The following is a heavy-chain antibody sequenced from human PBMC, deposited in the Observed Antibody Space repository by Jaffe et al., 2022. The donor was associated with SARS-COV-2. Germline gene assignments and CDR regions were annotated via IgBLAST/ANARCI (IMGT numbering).Heavy chain of an antibody. CDR3: ARDTPIVVVPAATVHYYYGMDV. Sequence: QVQLVQSGAEVKKPGASVKVSCKASGYTFTSYYMHWVRQAPGQGLEWMGIINPSGGSTSYAQKFQGRVTMTRDTSTSTVYMELSSLRSEDTAVYYCARDTPIVVVPAATVHYYYGMDVWGQGTTVTVSS. D-gene: IGHD2-2*01. CDR2: INPSGGST. CDR1: GYTFTSYY. J-gene: IGHJ6*02. V-gene: IGHV1-46*01.